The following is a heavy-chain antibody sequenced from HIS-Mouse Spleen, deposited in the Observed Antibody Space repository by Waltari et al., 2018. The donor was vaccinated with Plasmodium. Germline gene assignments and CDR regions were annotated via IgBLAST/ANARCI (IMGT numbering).Heavy chain of an antibody. Sequence: QVQLVESGGGVVQPGRSLRLSCAASGFTFSSYGMHWVRQAPGKGLEWVAVIWYDGINKYYAGSVKGRFTISKDNSKNTLYLQMNSLRAEDTAGYYCAKLCYYGSGSYYHDAFDIWGQGTMVTVSS. V-gene: IGHV3-33*06. CDR3: AKLCYYGSGSYYHDAFDI. CDR2: IWYDGINK. D-gene: IGHD3-10*01. CDR1: GFTFSSYG. J-gene: IGHJ3*02.